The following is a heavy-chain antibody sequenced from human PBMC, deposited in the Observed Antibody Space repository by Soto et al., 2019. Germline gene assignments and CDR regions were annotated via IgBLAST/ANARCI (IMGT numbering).Heavy chain of an antibody. CDR3: ARGRDPIAAAGTRAGDY. J-gene: IGHJ4*02. Sequence: GASVKVSCKASGYTFTSYDVNWVRQATGQGLEWMGWMNADSGNTGFAQKFQGRITMTRNISTSTAYMELSSLGSEDTAAYYCARGRDPIAAAGTRAGDYWGQGTLVTVSS. CDR1: GYTFTSYD. V-gene: IGHV1-8*01. D-gene: IGHD6-13*01. CDR2: MNADSGNT.